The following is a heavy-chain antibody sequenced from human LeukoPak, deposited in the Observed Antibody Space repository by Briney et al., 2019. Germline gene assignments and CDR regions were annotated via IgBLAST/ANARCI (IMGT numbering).Heavy chain of an antibody. CDR2: IYTRGST. CDR3: AQERIFGVVIRWFDP. V-gene: IGHV4-61*02. D-gene: IGHD3-3*01. Sequence: SETLSLTCTVSGGSISSGSYYWSWIRQPPGKGLEWIGRIYTRGSTNYNPSLKSRATISVDTSKNQFSLKLSSVTAADTAVYYCAQERIFGVVIRWFDPWGQGTLVTVSS. CDR1: GGSISSGSYY. J-gene: IGHJ5*02.